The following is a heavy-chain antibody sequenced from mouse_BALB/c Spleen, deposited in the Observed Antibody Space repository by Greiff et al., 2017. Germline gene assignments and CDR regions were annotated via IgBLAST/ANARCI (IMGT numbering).Heavy chain of an antibody. CDR1: GYSFTGYT. J-gene: IGHJ4*01. Sequence: VQLQQSGPELVKPGASMKISCKASGYSFTGYTMNWVKQSHGKNLEWIGLINPYNGGTSYNQKFKGKATLTVDKSSSTAYMELLSLTSEDSAVYYCARRGAYDYDVGYYAMDYWGQGTSVTVSS. CDR3: ARRGAYDYDVGYYAMDY. CDR2: INPYNGGT. D-gene: IGHD2-4*01. V-gene: IGHV1-18*01.